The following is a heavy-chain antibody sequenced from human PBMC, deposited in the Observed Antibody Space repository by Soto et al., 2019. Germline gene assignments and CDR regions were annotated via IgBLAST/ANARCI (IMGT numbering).Heavy chain of an antibody. CDR2: ISYDGSNK. Sequence: QVQLVESGGGVVQPGRSLRLSCAASGFTFSSYGMHWVRQAPGKGLEWVAVISYDGSNKYYADSVKGRLTISRDNSKNTXYXRINSLRAEDTAVYYCAKGQHCSTTSCYFYYYGVDVWGQGTTVAVSS. J-gene: IGHJ6*02. V-gene: IGHV3-30*18. CDR3: AKGQHCSTTSCYFYYYGVDV. D-gene: IGHD2-2*01. CDR1: GFTFSSYG.